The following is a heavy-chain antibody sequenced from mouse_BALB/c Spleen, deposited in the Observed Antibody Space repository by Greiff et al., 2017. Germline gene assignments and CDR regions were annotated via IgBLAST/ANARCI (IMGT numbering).Heavy chain of an antibody. V-gene: IGHV1S81*02. D-gene: IGHD2-4*01. CDR3: TRFNDYDDAMDY. CDR1: GYTFTSYY. J-gene: IGHJ4*01. CDR2: INPSNGGT. Sequence: QVQLQQSGAELVKPGASVKLSCKASGYTFTSYYMYWVKQRPGQGLEWIGEINPSNGGTNFNEKFKSKATLTVDKSSSTAYMQLSSLTSEDSAVYCCTRFNDYDDAMDYWGQGTSVTVSS.